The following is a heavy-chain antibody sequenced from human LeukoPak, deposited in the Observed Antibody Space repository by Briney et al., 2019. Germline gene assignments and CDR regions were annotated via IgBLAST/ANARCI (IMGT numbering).Heavy chain of an antibody. J-gene: IGHJ4*02. CDR3: AKDVLAAAGTVSIDY. Sequence: GGSLRLSCAASGFTFSSYGMHWVRQAPGKGLEWVAVISYDGSNKYYADSVKGRFTISRDNSKNTLYLQMNSLRAEDTAVYYYAKDVLAAAGTVSIDYWGQGTLVTVSS. CDR1: GFTFSSYG. V-gene: IGHV3-30*18. CDR2: ISYDGSNK. D-gene: IGHD6-13*01.